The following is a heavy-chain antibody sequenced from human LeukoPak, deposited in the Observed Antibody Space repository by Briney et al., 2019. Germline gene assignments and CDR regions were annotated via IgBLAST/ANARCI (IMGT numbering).Heavy chain of an antibody. CDR2: IYYSGST. CDR1: GGSISSYY. V-gene: IGHV4-59*12. J-gene: IGHJ4*02. D-gene: IGHD3-16*02. Sequence: NPSETLSLTCTVSGGSISSYYWSWIRQPPGKGLEWIGYIYYSGSTNYNPSLKSRVTISVDTSKNQFSLQLNSVTPEDTAVYYCARGVRSSRLGELSYDYWGQGTLVTVSS. CDR3: ARGVRSSRLGELSYDY.